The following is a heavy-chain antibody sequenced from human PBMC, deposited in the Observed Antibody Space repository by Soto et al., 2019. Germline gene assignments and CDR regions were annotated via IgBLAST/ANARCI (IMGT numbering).Heavy chain of an antibody. CDR2: IYYSGTS. CDR3: ARHASRHGDYLFDY. D-gene: IGHD4-17*01. J-gene: IGHJ4*02. V-gene: IGHV4-39*01. CDR1: GGSISSSLSY. Sequence: QLQLQESGPGLVKPSETLSLTCSVSGGSISSSLSYWGWIRQPPGKGLEWIGSIYYSGTSYYKASLERRDTISLLTSKKHFSLKLTSVTADDTGVYCCARHASRHGDYLFDYWGQGTLVTVSS.